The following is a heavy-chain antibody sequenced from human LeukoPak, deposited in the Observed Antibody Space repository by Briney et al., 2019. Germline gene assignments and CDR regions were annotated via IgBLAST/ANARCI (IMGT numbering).Heavy chain of an antibody. J-gene: IGHJ3*02. D-gene: IGHD3-22*01. CDR2: INHSGST. CDR3: AGLRKKRITMIVVVIPAENAFDI. Sequence: SETLSLTCAVYGGSFSGYYWSWIRQPPGKGPEWIGEINHSGSTNYNPSLKSRVTISVDTSKNQFSLKLSSVTAADTAVYYCAGLRKKRITMIVVVIPAENAFDIWGQGTMVTVSS. V-gene: IGHV4-34*01. CDR1: GGSFSGYY.